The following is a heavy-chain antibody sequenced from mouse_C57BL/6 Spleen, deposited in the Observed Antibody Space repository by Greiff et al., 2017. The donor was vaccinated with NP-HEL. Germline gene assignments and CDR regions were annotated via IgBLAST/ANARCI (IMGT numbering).Heavy chain of an antibody. CDR1: GYTFTDYY. Sequence: VQLQQSGPVLVKPGASVKMSCKASGYTFTDYYMNWVKQSHGKSLEWIGVINPYNGGTSYNQKFKGKATLTVDKSSSTAYMELNSLTSEDSAVYYCARRRTGTSAMDYWGQGTSVTVSS. J-gene: IGHJ4*01. CDR2: INPYNGGT. V-gene: IGHV1-19*01. D-gene: IGHD4-1*01. CDR3: ARRRTGTSAMDY.